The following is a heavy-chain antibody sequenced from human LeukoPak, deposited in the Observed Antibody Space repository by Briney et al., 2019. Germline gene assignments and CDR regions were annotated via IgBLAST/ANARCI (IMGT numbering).Heavy chain of an antibody. CDR3: ARRSTVIRAVLEEAFDY. J-gene: IGHJ4*02. CDR2: IYPGDSET. CDR1: GNSFNNHF. Sequence: GESLKITCKGSGNSFNNHFIGWVRQMTGKGLEWMGIIYPGDSETRYSPSFQGQVTISADKSISTVYLQWSSLEASDTAMYYCARRSTVIRAVLEEAFDYWGQGTLVIVSS. D-gene: IGHD3-10*01. V-gene: IGHV5-51*01.